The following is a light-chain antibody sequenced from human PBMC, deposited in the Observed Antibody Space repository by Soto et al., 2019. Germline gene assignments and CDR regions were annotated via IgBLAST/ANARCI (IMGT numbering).Light chain of an antibody. CDR1: SSGGYNY. CDR3: SSYATSNTLL. J-gene: IGLJ2*01. CDR2: EVN. Sequence: QSVLTQPASVSGSPGQSITISCTGTSSGGYNYVSWYQHHPGKAPKLMIYEVNNRPSGISNRFSGSKSGNTASLTISGLQAEDEAYYYCSSYATSNTLLFGGGTKVTVL. V-gene: IGLV2-14*01.